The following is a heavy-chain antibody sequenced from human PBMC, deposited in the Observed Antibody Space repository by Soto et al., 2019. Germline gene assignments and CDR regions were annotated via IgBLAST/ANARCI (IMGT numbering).Heavy chain of an antibody. V-gene: IGHV3-23*01. Sequence: GGSLRLSCAASGFTFSTCAMIWVRQAPGKGLEWVSRISGSGGDTYYADSVKGRFTIFRDNSKNTLYLQMNSLSAEDTAIYYCAKAFPVQQLAAFDYWGRGTLVTVSS. CDR2: ISGSGGDT. CDR3: AKAFPVQQLAAFDY. CDR1: GFTFSTCA. J-gene: IGHJ4*02. D-gene: IGHD6-13*01.